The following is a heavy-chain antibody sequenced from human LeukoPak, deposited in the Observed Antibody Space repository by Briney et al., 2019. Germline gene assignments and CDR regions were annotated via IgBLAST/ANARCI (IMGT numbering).Heavy chain of an antibody. J-gene: IGHJ3*02. CDR1: GYTFTGYY. D-gene: IGHD6-19*01. V-gene: IGHV1-69-2*01. Sequence: GASVKVSCKASGYTFTGYYMHWVRQAPGQGLEWMGRVDPEDGETIYAEKFQGRVTITADTSTDTAYMELSSLRSEDTAVYYCATGFPSSGWYNAFDIWGQGTMVTVSS. CDR2: VDPEDGET. CDR3: ATGFPSSGWYNAFDI.